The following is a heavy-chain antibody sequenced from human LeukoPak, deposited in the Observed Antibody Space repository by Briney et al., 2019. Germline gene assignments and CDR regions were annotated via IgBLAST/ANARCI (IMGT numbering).Heavy chain of an antibody. Sequence: PVASVKVSCKASGYTFTSYYMHWVRQAPGQGLEWMGIINPSGGSTSYAQKFQGRVTMTRDMSTSTVYMELSRLRSDDTAVYYCARVRRGNSGYGGRGSVYYFDYWGQGTLVTVSS. V-gene: IGHV1-46*01. CDR1: GYTFTSYY. J-gene: IGHJ4*02. D-gene: IGHD5-12*01. CDR2: INPSGGST. CDR3: ARVRRGNSGYGGRGSVYYFDY.